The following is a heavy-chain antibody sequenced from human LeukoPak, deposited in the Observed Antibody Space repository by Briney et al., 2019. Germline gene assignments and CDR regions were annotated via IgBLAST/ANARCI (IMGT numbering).Heavy chain of an antibody. CDR2: IYHSGST. CDR3: ARGGVGDVDAFDI. CDR1: GGSISSSNW. Sequence: SGTLSLTCAVSGGSISSSNWWSWVRQPPGKGLEWIGEIYHSGSTNYNPSLKSRVTMSVDKSKNQFSLKLSSVTAADTAVYYCARGGVGDVDAFDIWGQGTMVTVSS. V-gene: IGHV4-4*02. D-gene: IGHD4-17*01. J-gene: IGHJ3*02.